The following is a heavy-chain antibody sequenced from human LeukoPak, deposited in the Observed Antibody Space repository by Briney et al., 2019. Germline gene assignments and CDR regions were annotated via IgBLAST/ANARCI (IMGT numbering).Heavy chain of an antibody. CDR3: ARDLGGLDY. J-gene: IGHJ4*02. CDR1: GDTVSSNSGA. D-gene: IGHD2-15*01. V-gene: IGHV6-1*01. CDR2: TYYRSKWNN. Sequence: SQTLSLTCAVSGDTVSSNSGAWNWIRQSPSRGLEWLGRTYYRSKWNNDYAVSVKSRITINPDTSKNQSSLQLNSVTPEDTAVYYCARDLGGLDYWGQGTLVTVSS.